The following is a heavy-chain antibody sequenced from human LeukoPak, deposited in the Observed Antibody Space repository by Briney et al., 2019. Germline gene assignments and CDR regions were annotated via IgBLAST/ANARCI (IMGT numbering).Heavy chain of an antibody. CDR2: IYTSGST. CDR1: GGSISSYY. Sequence: ASETLSLTCTVSGGSISSYYWSWIRQPAGKGLEWIGRIYTSGSTNYNPSLKSRVTMSVDTSKNQSSLKLSSVTAADTAVYYCARGDYDSSGYYFDYWGQGTLVTVSS. J-gene: IGHJ4*02. D-gene: IGHD3-22*01. V-gene: IGHV4-4*07. CDR3: ARGDYDSSGYYFDY.